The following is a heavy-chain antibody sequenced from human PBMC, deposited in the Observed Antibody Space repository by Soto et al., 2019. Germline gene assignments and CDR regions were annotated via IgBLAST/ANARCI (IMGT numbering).Heavy chain of an antibody. D-gene: IGHD2-15*01. CDR1: GGTFSSYA. CDR2: IIPIFGTA. CDR3: ARANIVVVVAASYYYGMDV. Sequence: QVQLVQSGAEVKKPGSSVKVSCKASGGTFSSYAISWVRQAPGQGLEWMGGIIPIFGTANYAQKFQGRVTITGDESTSTAYMELSSLRSEDTAVYYCARANIVVVVAASYYYGMDVWGQGTTVTVSS. J-gene: IGHJ6*02. V-gene: IGHV1-69*12.